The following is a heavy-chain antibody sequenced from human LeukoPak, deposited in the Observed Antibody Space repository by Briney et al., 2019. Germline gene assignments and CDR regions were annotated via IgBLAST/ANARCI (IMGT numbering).Heavy chain of an antibody. Sequence: SETLSLTCTVSGDSVSTINSYWGWIRQPPGKGLEWIGNVYYSGRANYSPSLRSRVTMSVDTSKNRFSLKMTSVTAADTAVYFCARLRKGRFFDYFFDSWGQGALVTVSS. J-gene: IGHJ4*02. V-gene: IGHV4-39*02. CDR2: VYYSGRA. CDR3: ARLRKGRFFDYFFDS. CDR1: GDSVSTINSY. D-gene: IGHD3-9*01.